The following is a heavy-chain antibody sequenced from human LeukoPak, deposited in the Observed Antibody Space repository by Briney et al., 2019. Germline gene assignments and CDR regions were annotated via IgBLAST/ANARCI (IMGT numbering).Heavy chain of an antibody. V-gene: IGHV3-21*01. CDR2: TTSTGSYT. CDR1: GFTFSSYN. Sequence: GGSLRLSCVASGFTFSSYNMNWVRQAPGKGLEWVSSTTSTGSYTFYADSVKGRFTISRDNAKNSLYLQMNSLRAEDTAIYYCARDPYSGSYGDSYYYYMDVWGKGTTVTISS. CDR3: ARDPYSGSYGDSYYYYMDV. J-gene: IGHJ6*03. D-gene: IGHD1-26*01.